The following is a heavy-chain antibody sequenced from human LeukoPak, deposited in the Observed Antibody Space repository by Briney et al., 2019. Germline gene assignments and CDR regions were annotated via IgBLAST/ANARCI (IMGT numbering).Heavy chain of an antibody. V-gene: IGHV1-8*01. D-gene: IGHD3-3*01. CDR1: GYTFTSYD. CDR2: MNPNSGNT. J-gene: IGHJ3*02. Sequence: GASVKVSCKASGYTFTSYDINWVRQATGQGLEWMGWMNPNSGNTGYAQKFQGRVTMTRNTSISTAYMELSSLRSEDTAVYYCARENVGLTIFGVVADAFDIWGQGTMVTVSS. CDR3: ARENVGLTIFGVVADAFDI.